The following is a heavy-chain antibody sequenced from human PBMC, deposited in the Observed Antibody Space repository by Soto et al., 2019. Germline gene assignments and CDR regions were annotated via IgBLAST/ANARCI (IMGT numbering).Heavy chain of an antibody. V-gene: IGHV3-74*01. CDR3: ARGLFLDY. Sequence: GGSLRLSCAASGFTFSNYWMHWVRQAPGKGPVWVSRINEDESNTNYADSVKGRFTISRDNAKNTLYLQMNSLRAEDTAVYYCARGLFLDYWGQGT. CDR2: INEDESNT. D-gene: IGHD3-3*01. CDR1: GFTFSNYW. J-gene: IGHJ4*02.